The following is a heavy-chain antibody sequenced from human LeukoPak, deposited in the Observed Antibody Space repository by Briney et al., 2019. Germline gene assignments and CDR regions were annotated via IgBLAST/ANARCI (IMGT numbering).Heavy chain of an antibody. CDR3: AGDEWELPLDY. CDR2: ISSSSSTI. CDR1: GFTFSSYS. Sequence: GGSLRLSCAASGFTFSSYSMNWVRQAPGKGLEWVSYISSSSSTIYYADSVKGRFTISRDNAKNSLYLQMNSLRAEDTAVYYCAGDEWELPLDYWGQGTLVTVSS. V-gene: IGHV3-48*01. D-gene: IGHD1-26*01. J-gene: IGHJ4*02.